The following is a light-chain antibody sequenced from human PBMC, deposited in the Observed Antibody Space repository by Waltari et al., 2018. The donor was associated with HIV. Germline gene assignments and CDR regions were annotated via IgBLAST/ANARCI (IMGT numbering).Light chain of an antibody. CDR1: SSNIGSNY. J-gene: IGLJ1*01. V-gene: IGLV1-47*01. CDR3: AAWDDSLLYV. CDR2: RNN. Sequence: QSVLTQPPSASGTPGQRVTISCSGSSSNIGSNYVYWYQQLPGTAPKLFIYRNNQRPSGVPDRFSGSKSGTSASLAISGVRSEDEADYYCAAWDDSLLYVFGTGTKVTVL.